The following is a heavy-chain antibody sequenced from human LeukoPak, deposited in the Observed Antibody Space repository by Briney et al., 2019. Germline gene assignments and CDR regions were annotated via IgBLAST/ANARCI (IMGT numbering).Heavy chain of an antibody. CDR2: ISSSSSYI. CDR3: ARSAYYYDSSGYGDY. Sequence: GGSLRLSCAASGFTFSSYWMNWVRQAPGKGLEWVSSISSSSSYIYYADSVKGRFTISRDNAKNSLYLQMNSLRAEDTAVYYCARSAYYYDSSGYGDYWGQGTLVTVSS. V-gene: IGHV3-21*01. J-gene: IGHJ4*02. D-gene: IGHD3-22*01. CDR1: GFTFSSYW.